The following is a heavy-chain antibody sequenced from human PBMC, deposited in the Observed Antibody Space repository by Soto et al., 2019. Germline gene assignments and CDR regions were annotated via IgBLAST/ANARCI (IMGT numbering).Heavy chain of an antibody. V-gene: IGHV1-69*12. CDR2: IIPIFGTA. D-gene: IGHD2-2*01. Sequence: QVQLVQSGAEVKKPGSSVKVSCKASGGTFSSYAISWVRQAPGQGLEWMGGIIPIFGTANYAQKFQGRVTITADESTSTAYMELSSLRSEDTALYYCARTQDIVLVPAAAIVYSGMDVWGQGTTVTVSS. CDR3: ARTQDIVLVPAAAIVYSGMDV. J-gene: IGHJ6*02. CDR1: GGTFSSYA.